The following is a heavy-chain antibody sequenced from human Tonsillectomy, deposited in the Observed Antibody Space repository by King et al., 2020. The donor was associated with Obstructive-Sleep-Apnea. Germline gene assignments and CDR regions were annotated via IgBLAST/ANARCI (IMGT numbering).Heavy chain of an antibody. CDR2: VFYDGSNG. V-gene: IGHV3-30*02. J-gene: IGHJ4*02. D-gene: IGHD2-2*01. Sequence: VQLVESGGGVVQPGGSLRLSCAASGFTFRSYGMHWVRQAPGKGLEWVTFVFYDGSNGYYADSVKGRFTTSRDNSKNTLYLQMNSLKADDTAVYYCVKGLSYHFDYWGQGTLVTVSS. CDR3: VKGLSYHFDY. CDR1: GFTFRSYG.